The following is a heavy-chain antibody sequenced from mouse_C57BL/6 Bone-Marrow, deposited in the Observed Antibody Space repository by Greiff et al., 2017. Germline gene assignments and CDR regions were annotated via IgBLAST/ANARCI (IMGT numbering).Heavy chain of an antibody. CDR1: GFSFNTYA. CDR3: VRHAILMDY. Sequence: EVKVEESGGGLVQPKGSLKLSCAASGFSFNTYAMNWVRQAPGKGLEWVARIRSKSNNYATYYADSVKDRFTISRDDSESMLYLQMNNLKTEDTAMYYCVRHAILMDYWGQGTSVTVSS. V-gene: IGHV10-1*01. CDR2: IRSKSNNYAT. J-gene: IGHJ4*01.